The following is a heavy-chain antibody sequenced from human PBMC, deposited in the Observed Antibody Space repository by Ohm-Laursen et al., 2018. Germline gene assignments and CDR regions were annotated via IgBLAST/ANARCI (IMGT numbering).Heavy chain of an antibody. CDR2: IKQDGSEK. V-gene: IGHV3-7*01. CDR1: GFTFSDHW. J-gene: IGHJ4*02. D-gene: IGHD1-26*01. CDR3: ARDWELAFDY. Sequence: SLRLSCAASGFTFSDHWMSWVRQAPGKGLEWVANIKQDGSEKYYVDSVKGRFTISRDNAKNSLYLQMNSLRAEDTAVYYCARDWELAFDYWGQGTLVTVSS.